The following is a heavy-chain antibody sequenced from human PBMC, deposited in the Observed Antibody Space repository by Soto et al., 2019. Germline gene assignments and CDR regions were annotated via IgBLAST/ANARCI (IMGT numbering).Heavy chain of an antibody. D-gene: IGHD2-2*01. CDR2: ISAYNGNT. CDR1: GYTFTSYG. Sequence: QVQLVQSGAEVKKPGASVKGSCKASGYTFTSYGISWVRQAPGQGLEWMGWISAYNGNTNYAQKLQGRVTMTTDTSTSTAYMELRSLRSDDTAVYYCARDYQYQLLLRTPLLDYWGQGTLVTVSS. V-gene: IGHV1-18*01. J-gene: IGHJ4*02. CDR3: ARDYQYQLLLRTPLLDY.